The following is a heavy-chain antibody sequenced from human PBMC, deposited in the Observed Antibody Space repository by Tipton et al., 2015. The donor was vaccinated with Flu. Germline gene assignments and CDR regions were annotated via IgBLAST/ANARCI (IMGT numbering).Heavy chain of an antibody. CDR3: ARGGGYSGAGIDY. CDR2: IYSGGAGT. D-gene: IGHD5-12*01. J-gene: IGHJ4*02. CDR1: GFTFSNYG. Sequence: SLRLSRAASGFTFSNYGFHWVRQVPGKGLQWVATIYSGGAGTRFADSVKGRFTISRDNSKNTLYLQMNSLRAEDTAVYYCARGGGYSGAGIDYWGQGTQVTVSS. V-gene: IGHV3-23*01.